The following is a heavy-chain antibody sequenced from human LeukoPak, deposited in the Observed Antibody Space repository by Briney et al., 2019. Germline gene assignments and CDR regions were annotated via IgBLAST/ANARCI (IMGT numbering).Heavy chain of an antibody. CDR2: ININSEYI. Sequence: PGGSLRLSCTASGFSFSTYSMTWVRQTPGKGLEWVSAININSEYIYYRDSVKGQFTISRDNARNSLYLQMNSLRAEDTAVFYCARINFGDNSGGRGYGLDVWGQGTTVTVSS. CDR3: ARINFGDNSGGRGYGLDV. J-gene: IGHJ6*02. D-gene: IGHD4-23*01. CDR1: GFSFSTYS. V-gene: IGHV3-21*01.